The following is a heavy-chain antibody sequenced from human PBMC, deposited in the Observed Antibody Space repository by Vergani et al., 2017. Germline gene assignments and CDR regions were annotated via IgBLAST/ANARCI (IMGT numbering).Heavy chain of an antibody. CDR1: CGSISPYY. Sequence: QVQLQESGPGLVKPSETLSLTCIVSCGSISPYYWSWIRQPAGKGLEWIGRIYTSESTHYNPSLKSRVTMSVDTPKNQFSLKLCSVTAADTAVYYCAREYSSSVGFLAYWGQGTLVTVSS. CDR3: AREYSSSVGFLAY. V-gene: IGHV4-4*07. J-gene: IGHJ4*02. CDR2: IYTSEST. D-gene: IGHD6-6*01.